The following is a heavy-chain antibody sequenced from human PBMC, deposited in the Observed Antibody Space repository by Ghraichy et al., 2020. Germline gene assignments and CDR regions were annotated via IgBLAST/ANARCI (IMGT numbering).Heavy chain of an antibody. CDR3: ARVSGSYWAEYFQH. D-gene: IGHD1-26*01. V-gene: IGHV4-59*01. CDR1: GGSISSYY. J-gene: IGHJ1*01. Sequence: SETLSLTCTVSGGSISSYYWSWIRQPPGKGLEWIGYIYYSGSTNYNPSLKSRVTISVDTSKNQFSLKLSFLTAADTAVYYCARVSGSYWAEYFQHWGQGTLVTVSS. CDR2: IYYSGST.